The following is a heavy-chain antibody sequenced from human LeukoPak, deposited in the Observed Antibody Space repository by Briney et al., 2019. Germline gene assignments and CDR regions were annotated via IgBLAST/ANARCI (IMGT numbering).Heavy chain of an antibody. J-gene: IGHJ4*02. CDR1: GASISSYY. V-gene: IGHV4-4*07. CDR2: LYISGST. CDR3: ARDPSGSLYFDY. Sequence: PSETLSLTCTVSGASISSYYYNWIRQTAGRGLEWIGRLYISGSTDYNPSLKSRAINSVDTSMNQFSLKLSSVTAADTGVYFCARDPSGSLYFDYWGQGVLLTVSS. D-gene: IGHD3-10*01.